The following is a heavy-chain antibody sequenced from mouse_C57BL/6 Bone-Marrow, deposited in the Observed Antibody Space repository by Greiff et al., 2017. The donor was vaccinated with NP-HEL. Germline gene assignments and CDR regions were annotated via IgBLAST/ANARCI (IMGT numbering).Heavy chain of an antibody. CDR2: ISSGGSYT. Sequence: EVQVVESGGDLVKPGGSLKLSCAASGFTFSSYGMSWVRQTPDKRLEWVATISSGGSYTYYPDSVKGRFTISRDNAKNTLYLQMSSLKSEDTAMYYCADWFAYWGQGTLVTVSA. V-gene: IGHV5-6*01. CDR3: ADWFAY. J-gene: IGHJ3*01. CDR1: GFTFSSYG.